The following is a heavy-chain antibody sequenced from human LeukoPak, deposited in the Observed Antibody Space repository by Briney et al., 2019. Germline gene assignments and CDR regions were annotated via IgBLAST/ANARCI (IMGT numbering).Heavy chain of an antibody. D-gene: IGHD3-3*01. CDR3: ARDDDESLD. V-gene: IGHV3-7*01. J-gene: IGHJ4*02. CDR1: GFTFSSYW. CDR2: IKQDGGEI. Sequence: GSLRLSCAASGFTFSSYWMSWVRQAPGEGLEWVANIKQDGGEIYYVDSVKGRFTISRDNAKNSLYLQMNSLRAEDTAVYYCARDDDESLDWGQGTLVTVSS.